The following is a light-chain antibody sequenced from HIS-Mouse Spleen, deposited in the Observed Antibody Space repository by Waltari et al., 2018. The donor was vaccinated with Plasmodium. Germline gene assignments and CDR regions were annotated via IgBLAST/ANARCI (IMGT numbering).Light chain of an antibody. CDR2: EDS. CDR1: ALPKKY. CDR3: YSTDSSGNHRV. V-gene: IGLV3-10*01. J-gene: IGLJ3*02. Sequence: SYELTQPPSVSVSPGQTARITCSGDALPKKYAYWYQQKSGQAPVLVIYEDSKRPSGIPGVFSGSSSGTMATLTISGAQVDDEADYYCYSTDSSGNHRVFGGGTKLTVL.